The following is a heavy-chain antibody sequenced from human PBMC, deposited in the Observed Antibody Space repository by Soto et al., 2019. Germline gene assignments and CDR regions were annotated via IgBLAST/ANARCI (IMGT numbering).Heavy chain of an antibody. CDR3: SRGILV. CDR2: ISYGGST. CDR1: GGSINSGGYC. V-gene: IGHV4-31*03. J-gene: IGHJ4*02. D-gene: IGHD5-18*01. Sequence: QVQLQESGPGLVKPSQTLSLTCTVSGGSINSGGYCWSWIRQHPGKGLDWIGCISYGGSTSYNPSLKSRVTRSVDMSKNQFSRKLTSVTAADTAVYYCSRGILVWGQGALITVSS.